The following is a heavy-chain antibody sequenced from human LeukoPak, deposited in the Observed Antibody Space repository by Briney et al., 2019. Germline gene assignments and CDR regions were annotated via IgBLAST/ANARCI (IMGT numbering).Heavy chain of an antibody. CDR2: IYYSRST. Sequence: SETLSLTCTVSGGSISSGGYYWSWIRQHPGKGLEWIGYIYYSRSTYYNPSLKSRVTISVDTSKNQFSLKLSSVTAADTAVYYCARATMNPSDFSYWGQGTLVTVSS. D-gene: IGHD3-22*01. CDR3: ARATMNPSDFSY. J-gene: IGHJ4*02. CDR1: GGSISSGGYY. V-gene: IGHV4-31*03.